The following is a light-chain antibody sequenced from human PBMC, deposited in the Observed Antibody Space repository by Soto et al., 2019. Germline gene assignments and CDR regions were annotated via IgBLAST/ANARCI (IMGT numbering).Light chain of an antibody. V-gene: IGLV2-8*02. Sequence: QSALTQPPSASRSPGQSVTISCTGTSSDVGGDNYVSWYQQHPGKAPKLVIFGVNKRPSGVPDRFSGSKSGNTASLTVSGLQAEDEADYYCSSYAGNNDYVFGTGTKLTVL. CDR2: GVN. CDR3: SSYAGNNDYV. J-gene: IGLJ1*01. CDR1: SSDVGGDNY.